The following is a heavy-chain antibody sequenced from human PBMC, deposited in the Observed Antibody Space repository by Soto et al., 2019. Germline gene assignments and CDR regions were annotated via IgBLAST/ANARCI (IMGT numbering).Heavy chain of an antibody. D-gene: IGHD6-6*01. V-gene: IGHV5-51*01. J-gene: IGHJ6*02. CDR2: IYPGDSDT. Sequence: ESLKISCKGSGYSFTSYWIGWVRQMPGKGLEWMGIIYPGDSDTRYSPSFQGQVTISADKSISTAYLQWSSLKASDTAMYYCARYSSSSLFYYYYGMDVWGQGTTVTVSS. CDR1: GYSFTSYW. CDR3: ARYSSSSLFYYYYGMDV.